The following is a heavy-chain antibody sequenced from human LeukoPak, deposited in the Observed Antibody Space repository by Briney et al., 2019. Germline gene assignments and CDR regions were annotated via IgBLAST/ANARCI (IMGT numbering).Heavy chain of an antibody. Sequence: PGGSLRLSCAASGFTFSSYGMNWVRQAPGKGLEWVSYISSSGSTIYYADSVKGRFTISRDNAKNSLYLQMNSLRAEDTAVYYCARIRGHCSSTTCPNFDYWGQGTLVTVSS. D-gene: IGHD2-2*01. J-gene: IGHJ4*02. CDR2: ISSSGSTI. V-gene: IGHV3-48*03. CDR3: ARIRGHCSSTTCPNFDY. CDR1: GFTFSSYG.